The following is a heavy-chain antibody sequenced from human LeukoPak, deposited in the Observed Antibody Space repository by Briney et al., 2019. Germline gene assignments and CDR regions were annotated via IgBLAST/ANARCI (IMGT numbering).Heavy chain of an antibody. D-gene: IGHD1-26*01. J-gene: IGHJ4*02. Sequence: EASVKVSCKVSGYTLTELSMHWVRQAPGKGREWMGGFDPEDGETIYAQKFQGRVTMTEDTSTDTAYMELSSLRSEDTAVYYCATWWELHTHYWGQGTLVTVSS. V-gene: IGHV1-24*01. CDR1: GYTLTELS. CDR3: ATWWELHTHY. CDR2: FDPEDGET.